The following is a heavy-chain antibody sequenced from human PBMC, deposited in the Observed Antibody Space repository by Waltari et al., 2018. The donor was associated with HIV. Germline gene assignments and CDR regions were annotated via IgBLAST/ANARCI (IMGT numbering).Heavy chain of an antibody. CDR1: GYTFTGYY. CDR2: INPKSSGT. Sequence: QVHLVQSGAEVKKPGASVKVSCKASGYTFTGYYIHWVRQAPGQGLEWMGWINPKSSGTKSAQKVQGRVTMTRDTSISTAYMELSRLKSDDTAVFYCARERGKIIAARPEGYYYYGMDVWGQGTTVTVS. D-gene: IGHD6-6*01. V-gene: IGHV1-2*02. J-gene: IGHJ6*02. CDR3: ARERGKIIAARPEGYYYYGMDV.